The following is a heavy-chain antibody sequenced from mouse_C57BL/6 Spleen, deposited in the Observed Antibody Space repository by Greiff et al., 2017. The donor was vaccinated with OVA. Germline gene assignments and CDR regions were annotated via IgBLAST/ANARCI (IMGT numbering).Heavy chain of an antibody. CDR1: GYTFTSYW. CDR3: ARSGYYGSSYRWYFDV. D-gene: IGHD1-1*01. V-gene: IGHV1-61*01. CDR2: IYPSDSET. Sequence: VQLQQPGAELVRPGSSVKLSCKASGYTFTSYWMDWVKQRPGQGLEWIGNIYPSDSETHYNQKFKDKATLTVDKSYSTAYMQLSSLTSEDSAVYYCARSGYYGSSYRWYFDVWGTGTTVTVSS. J-gene: IGHJ1*03.